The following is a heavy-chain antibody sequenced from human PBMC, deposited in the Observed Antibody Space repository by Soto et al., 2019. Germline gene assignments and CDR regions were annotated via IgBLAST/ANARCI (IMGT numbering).Heavy chain of an antibody. D-gene: IGHD1-1*01. CDR2: ISTYNGNT. CDR3: AKGGTTGKGGLDF. CDR1: GYTFTSYG. J-gene: IGHJ4*02. V-gene: IGHV1-18*01. Sequence: ASVTVSCKTSGYTFTSYGITWVRQAPGQGLEWMGWISTYNGNTDYAQKLQGRVTMTTHTSTSTVYMELRSLRSDDTAVYYCAKGGTTGKGGLDFWGQGTLVTVSS.